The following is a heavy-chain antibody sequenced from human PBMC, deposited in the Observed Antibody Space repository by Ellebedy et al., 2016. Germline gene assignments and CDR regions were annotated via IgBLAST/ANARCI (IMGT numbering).Heavy chain of an antibody. CDR2: IWYDGSNK. Sequence: GGSLRLSCAASGFTFSSYAMHWVRQAPGKGLEWVAVIWYDGSNKYYADSVKGRFTISRDNSKNTLYLQMNSLRAEDTAVYYCARDVGCSGDSCYSFMYYYGMDVWGQGTTVTVSS. CDR1: GFTFSSYA. D-gene: IGHD2-15*01. CDR3: ARDVGCSGDSCYSFMYYYGMDV. J-gene: IGHJ6*02. V-gene: IGHV3-33*08.